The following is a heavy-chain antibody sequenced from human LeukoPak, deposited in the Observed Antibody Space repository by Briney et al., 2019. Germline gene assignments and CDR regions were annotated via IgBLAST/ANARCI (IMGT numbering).Heavy chain of an antibody. V-gene: IGHV4-34*01. D-gene: IGHD1-26*01. CDR3: ARYSGSQGSFFDY. CDR1: GGSFSGYY. CDR2: INHSGST. J-gene: IGHJ4*02. Sequence: SETLSLTCAVYGGSFSGYYWSWIRQPPGKGLEWIGEINHSGSTNYNPSFKSRVTISVDTSKNQFPLKLSSVTAADTAVYYCARYSGSQGSFFDYWGQGTLVTVSS.